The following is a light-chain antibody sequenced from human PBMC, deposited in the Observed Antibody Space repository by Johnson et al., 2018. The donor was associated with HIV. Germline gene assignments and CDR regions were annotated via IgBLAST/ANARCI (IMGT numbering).Light chain of an antibody. J-gene: IGLJ1*01. CDR1: SSNIGNNY. Sequence: QPVLTQPPSVSAAPGQKVTISCSGSSSNIGNNYVSWYQQVPGTAPKLLIYDNNRRPSGIPDRFSGSKSGTSATLGITGLQTGDEADYYCGTWDSSLSAEVFGTGTKVTV. CDR3: GTWDSSLSAEV. CDR2: DNN. V-gene: IGLV1-51*01.